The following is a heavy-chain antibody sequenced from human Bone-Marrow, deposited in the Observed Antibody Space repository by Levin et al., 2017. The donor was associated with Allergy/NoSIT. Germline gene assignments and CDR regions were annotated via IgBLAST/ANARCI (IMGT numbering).Heavy chain of an antibody. CDR2: ISSRSSYI. CDR1: GFTFSSYS. CDR3: ARGSVVSGPGQVVTSDY. D-gene: IGHD3-22*01. V-gene: IGHV3-21*01. Sequence: GGSLRLSCAASGFTFSSYSMNWVRQAPGKGLEWVSSISSRSSYIYYADSVKGRFTISRDNAKNSLYLQMNSLRAEDTAVYYCARGSVVSGPGQVVTSDYWGQGTLVTVSS. J-gene: IGHJ4*02.